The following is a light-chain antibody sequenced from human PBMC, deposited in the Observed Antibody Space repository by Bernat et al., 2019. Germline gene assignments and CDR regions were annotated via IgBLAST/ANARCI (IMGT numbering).Light chain of an antibody. J-gene: IGKJ4*01. CDR3: QQYGDSVT. CDR1: QTLDKNY. Sequence: EMVLTQSPGTLSLSPGESVSLSCRASQTLDKNYLAWYQQKPGQAPRLLISGASSRATGIPDRFSGSGSGTDFSLTISRLEPEDSAVYYCQQYGDSVTFGGGTKVEIK. CDR2: GAS. V-gene: IGKV3-20*01.